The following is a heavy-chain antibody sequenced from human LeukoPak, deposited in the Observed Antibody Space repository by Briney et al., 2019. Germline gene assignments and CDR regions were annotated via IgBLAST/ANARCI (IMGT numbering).Heavy chain of an antibody. CDR2: INPNSGGT. Sequence: ASVKVSCKASGYTFTGYYMHWVRQAPGQGLEWMGWINPNSGGTNYAQKFQGRVTMTRDTSISTAYMELSSLRSEDTAVYYCARDTTRKGNAFDIWGQGTMVTVSS. J-gene: IGHJ3*02. CDR3: ARDTTRKGNAFDI. CDR1: GYTFTGYY. D-gene: IGHD1-14*01. V-gene: IGHV1-2*02.